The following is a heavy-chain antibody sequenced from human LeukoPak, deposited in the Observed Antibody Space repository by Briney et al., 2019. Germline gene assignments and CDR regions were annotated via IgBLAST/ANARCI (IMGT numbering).Heavy chain of an antibody. D-gene: IGHD6-13*01. V-gene: IGHV4-59*01. J-gene: IGHJ4*02. Sequence: PSETLSLTCTVSGGSISSYYWSWIRQPPGKGLEWIGYIYYSGSTNYNPSLKSRVTISVDTSKNQFSLKLSSVTAADTAVYYCAIVAAAGTGGYWGQGTLVTVSS. CDR1: GGSISSYY. CDR3: AIVAAAGTGGY. CDR2: IYYSGST.